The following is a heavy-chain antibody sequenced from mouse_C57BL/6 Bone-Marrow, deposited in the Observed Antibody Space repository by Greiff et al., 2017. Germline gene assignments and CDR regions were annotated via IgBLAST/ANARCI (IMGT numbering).Heavy chain of an antibody. J-gene: IGHJ4*01. D-gene: IGHD1-1*01. CDR2: IYPGGGYT. V-gene: IGHV1-63*01. Sequence: VQLQQSGAELVRPGTSVKMSCKASGYTFTNYWIGWAKPRPGHGLEWIGDIYPGGGYTNYNEKFKGKATLTADKSSSTAYMQFSSLTSEDSAIYYCARYGSSDYYARDYWGQGTSVTVSS. CDR1: GYTFTNYW. CDR3: ARYGSSDYYARDY.